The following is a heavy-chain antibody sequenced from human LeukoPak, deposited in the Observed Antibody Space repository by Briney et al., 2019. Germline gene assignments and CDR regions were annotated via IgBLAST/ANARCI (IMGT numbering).Heavy chain of an antibody. Sequence: PGGSLRLSCAASGFTFSSYSMNWVRQAPGKGLEWVSSISSSSSYIYYADSVKGRFTISRDNAKNSLYLQMNSLRADDTAVYYCARGLYYYDSSGYRNWGQGTLVTVSS. J-gene: IGHJ4*02. D-gene: IGHD3-22*01. V-gene: IGHV3-21*01. CDR3: ARGLYYYDSSGYRN. CDR2: ISSSSSYI. CDR1: GFTFSSYS.